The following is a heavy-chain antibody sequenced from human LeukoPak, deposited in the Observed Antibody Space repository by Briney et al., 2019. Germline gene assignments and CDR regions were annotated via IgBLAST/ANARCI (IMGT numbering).Heavy chain of an antibody. Sequence: GASVKVSCKASGGTFSSYTIAWVRQAPGQGLEWLGGIMPFFGSANYAQKFQGRVTITADESTSTAYMELSSPRSEDTAVYYCATPPTGTTTTGEYYFDSWGQGTLVTVSS. V-gene: IGHV1-69*13. J-gene: IGHJ4*02. CDR1: GGTFSSYT. D-gene: IGHD1-1*01. CDR2: IMPFFGSA. CDR3: ATPPTGTTTTGEYYFDS.